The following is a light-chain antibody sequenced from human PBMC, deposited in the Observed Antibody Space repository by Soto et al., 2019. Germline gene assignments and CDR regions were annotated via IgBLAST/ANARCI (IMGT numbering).Light chain of an antibody. V-gene: IGKV3-15*01. CDR2: GAS. Sequence: EIVMTQSPATLSVSPGERATLSCRASQSVSTYLAWYQQKPGQAPRLLIFGASTRVTGMAATFSGSGSGTEFTLTIISLQSEDFAVSYYQLYNNGPPFTFGPGTKVDIK. CDR3: QLYNNGPPFT. CDR1: QSVSTY. J-gene: IGKJ3*01.